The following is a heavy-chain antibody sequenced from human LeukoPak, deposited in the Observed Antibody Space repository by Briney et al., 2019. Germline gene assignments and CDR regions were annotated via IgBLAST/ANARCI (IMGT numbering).Heavy chain of an antibody. CDR2: INTYTGNP. CDR3: ARWDYDSSGYALYYFDY. CDR1: GCTFTSYA. J-gene: IGHJ4*02. Sequence: GASVKVSCKASGCTFTSYAMNWVRQAPGQGLEWMGWINTYTGNPTYAQGFTGRFVFSLDTSVSTAYLQISSLKAEDTAVYYCARWDYDSSGYALYYFDYWGQGTLVTVSS. V-gene: IGHV7-4-1*02. D-gene: IGHD3-22*01.